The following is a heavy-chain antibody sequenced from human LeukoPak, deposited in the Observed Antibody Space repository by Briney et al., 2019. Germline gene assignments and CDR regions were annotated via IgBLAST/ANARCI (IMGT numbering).Heavy chain of an antibody. V-gene: IGHV3-30*02. CDR2: IRYDGSNK. CDR1: GFTFSSYG. Sequence: GGSLRLSCAASGFTFSSYGMHWVRQAPGKGLEWVAFIRYDGSNKYYADSVKGRFTISRDNSRNTLYPQMNSLRAEDTAVYYCAKDKYSSSSGVDYWGQGTLVTVSS. J-gene: IGHJ4*02. CDR3: AKDKYSSSSGVDY. D-gene: IGHD6-6*01.